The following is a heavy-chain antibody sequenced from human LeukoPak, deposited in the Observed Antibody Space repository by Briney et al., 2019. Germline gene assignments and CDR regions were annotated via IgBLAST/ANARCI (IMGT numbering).Heavy chain of an antibody. D-gene: IGHD1-14*01. CDR1: GFTFSSYS. Sequence: GGSLRLSCAASGFTFSSYSMNWVRQAPGKGLEWVSYISGSSSVIYCAHSVGGRFTISRDNAKNSLYLQMNSLRDEDTAVYYCARGRRPGDYRGQAISDTVSS. CDR3: ARGRRPGDY. V-gene: IGHV3-48*02. J-gene: IGHJ4*02. CDR2: ISGSSSVI.